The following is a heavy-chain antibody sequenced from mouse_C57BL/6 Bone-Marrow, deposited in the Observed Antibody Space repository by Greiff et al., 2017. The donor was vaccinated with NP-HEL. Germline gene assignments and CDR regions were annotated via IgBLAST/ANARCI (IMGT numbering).Heavy chain of an antibody. Sequence: QVQLQQPGAELVKPGASVKLSCKASGYTFTSYWMHWVKQRPGQGLEWIGMIHPNSGSTNYNEKFQSKATLTVDKSSSTAYMQLSILTSEDSAVYYCARYYYGSSAMDYWGQGTSVTVSS. J-gene: IGHJ4*01. CDR2: IHPNSGST. CDR3: ARYYYGSSAMDY. D-gene: IGHD1-1*01. CDR1: GYTFTSYW. V-gene: IGHV1-64*01.